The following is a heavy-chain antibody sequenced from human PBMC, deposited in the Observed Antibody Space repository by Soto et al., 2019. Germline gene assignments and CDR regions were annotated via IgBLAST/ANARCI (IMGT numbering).Heavy chain of an antibody. V-gene: IGHV1-69*13. CDR3: ASSGKPLPKYFQH. CDR2: IIPIFGTA. J-gene: IGHJ1*01. CDR1: GGTFSSYA. Sequence: SVKVSCKASGGTFSSYAISWVRQAPGQGLEWMGGIIPIFGTANYAQKFQGRVTITADESTSTAYMELSSLRSEDTAVYYCASSGKPLPKYFQHWGQGTLVTVSS.